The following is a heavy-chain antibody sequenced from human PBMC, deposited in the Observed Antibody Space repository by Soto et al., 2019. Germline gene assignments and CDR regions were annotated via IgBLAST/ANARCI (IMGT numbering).Heavy chain of an antibody. Sequence: QVQLVQSGAEVKKPGSSVKVSCKASGGTFSSFVISWVRQAPGQGLEWMGRIIPSIGIINYAPKFQGRVTITADTSTSTAYMELSSLRSDDTAVYYCAREGDMKFHSDSSDEPGYWGQGTLVTVSS. CDR1: GGTFSSFV. D-gene: IGHD3-22*01. V-gene: IGHV1-69*04. J-gene: IGHJ4*02. CDR3: AREGDMKFHSDSSDEPGY. CDR2: IIPSIGII.